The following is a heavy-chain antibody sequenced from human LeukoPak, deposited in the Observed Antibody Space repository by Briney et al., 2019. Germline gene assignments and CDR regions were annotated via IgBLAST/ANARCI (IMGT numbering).Heavy chain of an antibody. V-gene: IGHV3-7*04. Sequence: PGGSLRLSCAASGFTSGTYWMSWVRQAPGKGLEWVANIKPDGSEKYYVDSVKGRFTISRDNAKNSLYLQMNSLRAEDTAVYYCARAYPGEWGQGTLVTVSS. J-gene: IGHJ4*02. CDR3: ARAYPGE. CDR1: GFTSGTYW. CDR2: IKPDGSEK. D-gene: IGHD2-2*01.